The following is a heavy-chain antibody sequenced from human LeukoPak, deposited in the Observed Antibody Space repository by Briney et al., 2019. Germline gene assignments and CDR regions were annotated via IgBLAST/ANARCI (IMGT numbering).Heavy chain of an antibody. D-gene: IGHD2-15*01. CDR1: GYSFTSYW. CDR3: ARPYCSGGSCPEDGAFDI. J-gene: IGHJ3*02. CDR2: IYPGDSDT. V-gene: IGHV5-51*01. Sequence: GESLKISCKGSGYSFTSYWIGWVRQMPGRGLEWMGIIYPGDSDTRYSPSFQGQVTISADKSISTAYLQWSSLKASDTAMYYCARPYCSGGSCPEDGAFDIWGQGTMVTVSS.